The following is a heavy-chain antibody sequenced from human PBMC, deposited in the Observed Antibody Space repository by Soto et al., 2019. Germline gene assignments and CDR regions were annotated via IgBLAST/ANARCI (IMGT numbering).Heavy chain of an antibody. V-gene: IGHV4-30-2*01. J-gene: IGHJ5*02. CDR1: GGSISSGGYS. Sequence: QLQLQESGSGLVKPSQTLSLTCAVSGGSISSGGYSWSWIRQPPGKGLEWIGYIYHSGSTYYNPSLKSRVTISVDSSKNQFSLKLSSVTAADSAVYYCAGVRGPYCGGECYPPTPNWFDPWCQGTLVTVSS. CDR3: AGVRGPYCGGECYPPTPNWFDP. D-gene: IGHD2-21*01. CDR2: IYHSGST.